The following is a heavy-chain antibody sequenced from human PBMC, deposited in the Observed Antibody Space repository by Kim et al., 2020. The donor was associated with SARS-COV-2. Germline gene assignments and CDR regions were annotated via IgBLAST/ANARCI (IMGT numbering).Heavy chain of an antibody. Sequence: GGSLRLSCAASGFTFSNAWMSWVRQAPGKGLEWVGRIKSKTDGGTTDYAAPVKGRFTISRDDSKNTLYLQMNSLKTEDTAVYYCTTDSFPNYDILTGYENFDYWGQGTLVTVSS. J-gene: IGHJ4*02. V-gene: IGHV3-15*01. CDR2: IKSKTDGGTT. CDR3: TTDSFPNYDILTGYENFDY. CDR1: GFTFSNAW. D-gene: IGHD3-9*01.